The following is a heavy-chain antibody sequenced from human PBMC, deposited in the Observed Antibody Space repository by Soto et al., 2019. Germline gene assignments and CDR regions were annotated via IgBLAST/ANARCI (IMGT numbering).Heavy chain of an antibody. CDR1: GFTFSSYA. CDR2: ISYDGSNK. D-gene: IGHD3-10*01. Sequence: HPGGSLRLSCAASGFTFSSYAMHWVRQAPGKGLEWVAVISYDGSNKYYADSVKGRFTISRDNSKNTLYLQMNSLRAEDTAVYYCARDWYGSGSYPRYYYYGMDVWGQGTTVTVSS. CDR3: ARDWYGSGSYPRYYYYGMDV. V-gene: IGHV3-30-3*01. J-gene: IGHJ6*02.